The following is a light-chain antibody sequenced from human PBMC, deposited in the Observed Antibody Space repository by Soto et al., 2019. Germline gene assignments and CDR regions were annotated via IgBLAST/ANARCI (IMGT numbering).Light chain of an antibody. CDR2: WAS. CDR3: QQYYSPPLA. CDR1: QSVLYSSNNKNY. J-gene: IGKJ1*01. Sequence: DIVMTQSPDSLAVSLGERATINCKSSQSVLYSSNNKNYLAWYQQKPRQPPKLLIYWASTLESGVPDRSSGSVCGTDFTLTISSLQAEDVAVYYCQQYYSPPLAFGQGTKVEIK. V-gene: IGKV4-1*01.